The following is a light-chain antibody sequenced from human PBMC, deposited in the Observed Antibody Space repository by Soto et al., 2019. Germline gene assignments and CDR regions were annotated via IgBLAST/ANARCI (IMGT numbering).Light chain of an antibody. CDR2: DAS. J-gene: IGKJ1*01. V-gene: IGKV1-5*01. Sequence: DIQMTQSPSTLSASVGDRVTITCRASQSISSWLAWYQQKPGKASKLLIYDASSLESGVSSRFSGSGSGTEFTFTISSLQPDDFATYYCQQYNSYSWTFGQGTKVDIK. CDR1: QSISSW. CDR3: QQYNSYSWT.